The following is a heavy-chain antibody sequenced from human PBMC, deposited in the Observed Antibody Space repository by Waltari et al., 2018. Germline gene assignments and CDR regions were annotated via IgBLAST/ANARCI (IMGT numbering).Heavy chain of an antibody. V-gene: IGHV3-21*01. CDR1: GFTFSSYS. Sequence: EVQLVESGGGLVKPGGSLRLSCAASGFTFSSYSMNWVRQAPGKGLEWVSSISSSSSYIYYADSGKGRFTISRDNAKNSLYLQMNSLRAEDTAVYYCARGLGLAAYFDYLGQGTLVTVSS. D-gene: IGHD6-19*01. J-gene: IGHJ4*02. CDR3: ARGLGLAAYFDY. CDR2: ISSSSSYI.